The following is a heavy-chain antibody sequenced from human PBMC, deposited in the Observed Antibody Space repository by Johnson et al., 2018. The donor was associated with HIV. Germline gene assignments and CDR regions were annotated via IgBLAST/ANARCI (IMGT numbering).Heavy chain of an antibody. D-gene: IGHD2-21*02. CDR1: GFAFSRFA. J-gene: IGHJ3*02. CDR3: ARDPAYCGGDWCGAFDI. V-gene: IGHV3-30-3*01. CDR2: IRYDGYNK. Sequence: VQLVESGGGVVQSGRSLRLSCAASGFAFSRFAMHWVRQVPDKGLEWVAFIRYDGYNKYYADSVRGRFTISRDNSKNTLYLQMSSLRAEDTAVYYCARDPAYCGGDWCGAFDIWGQGTMVTVSS.